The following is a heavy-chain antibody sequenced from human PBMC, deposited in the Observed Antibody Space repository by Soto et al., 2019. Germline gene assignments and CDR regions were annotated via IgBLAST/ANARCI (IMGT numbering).Heavy chain of an antibody. Sequence: QVQLVQSGAEMKKPGSSVKVSCQSSGGTFNTYAINCVRQAPGQGPEWMGDISPMFGAANYAPKFQGRVTITADESTGTSYMQLSSLTSEDTALYFCAREVQVHTPAFVYWGQGTLVTVSS. CDR2: ISPMFGAA. D-gene: IGHD3-10*01. J-gene: IGHJ4*02. V-gene: IGHV1-69*19. CDR1: GGTFNTYA. CDR3: AREVQVHTPAFVY.